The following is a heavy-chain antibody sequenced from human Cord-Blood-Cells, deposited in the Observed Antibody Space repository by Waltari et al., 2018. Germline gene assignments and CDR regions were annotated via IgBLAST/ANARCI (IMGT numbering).Heavy chain of an antibody. V-gene: IGHV5-51*01. CDR3: ARHAMSYSGSYYALDY. CDR1: GYSFTSYW. Sequence: EVQLVQSGAEVKKPGESLTIYCKGSGYSFTSYWIGWVRQMPGKGLEWMGIIYPGDSDTRYSPSFQGQVTISADKSISTAYLQWSSLKASDTAMYYCARHAMSYSGSYYALDYWGQGTLVTVSS. D-gene: IGHD1-26*01. J-gene: IGHJ4*02. CDR2: IYPGDSDT.